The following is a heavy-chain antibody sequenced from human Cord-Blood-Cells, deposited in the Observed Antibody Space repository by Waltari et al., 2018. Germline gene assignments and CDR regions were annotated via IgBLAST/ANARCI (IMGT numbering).Heavy chain of an antibody. CDR3: AKGAAAGNWFDP. D-gene: IGHD6-13*01. CDR2: ISWDGGST. Sequence: EVQLVESGGVVVQPGGYLRLSCAASGFTFDDYAMHWVRQAPGKGLEWVSLISWDGGSTYYADSVKGRFTISRDNSKNSLYLQMNSLRAEDTALYYCAKGAAAGNWFDPWGQGTLVTVSS. V-gene: IGHV3-43D*03. J-gene: IGHJ5*02. CDR1: GFTFDDYA.